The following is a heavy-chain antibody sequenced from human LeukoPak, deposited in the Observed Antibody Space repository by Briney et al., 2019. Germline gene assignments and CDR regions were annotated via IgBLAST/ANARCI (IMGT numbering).Heavy chain of an antibody. CDR2: IYYSGST. CDR1: GGSISSYY. V-gene: IGHV4-59*01. Sequence: SETLSLTCTVSGGSISSYYWSWLRQPPGKGLEWIGYIYYSGSTNYNPSLKSRVTISVDTSKNQFFLKLNSVTAADTAVYYCARGDYSSGYYYYFDYWGQGTLVTVSS. D-gene: IGHD3-22*01. CDR3: ARGDYSSGYYYYFDY. J-gene: IGHJ4*02.